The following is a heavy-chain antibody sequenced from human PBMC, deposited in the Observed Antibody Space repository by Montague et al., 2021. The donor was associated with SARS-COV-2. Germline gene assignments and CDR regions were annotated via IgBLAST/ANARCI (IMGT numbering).Heavy chain of an antibody. CDR2: ISYDGSNK. Sequence: SLRLSCAASGFTFSSYAMHWVRQAPGKGLEWVAVISYDGSNKYYADSVKGRFIISRDNSKNTLYLQMNSLRAEDTAVYYCARGGGSGSYYGAFDIWGQGTMVTVSS. J-gene: IGHJ3*02. D-gene: IGHD3-10*01. V-gene: IGHV3-30*04. CDR1: GFTFSSYA. CDR3: ARGGGSGSYYGAFDI.